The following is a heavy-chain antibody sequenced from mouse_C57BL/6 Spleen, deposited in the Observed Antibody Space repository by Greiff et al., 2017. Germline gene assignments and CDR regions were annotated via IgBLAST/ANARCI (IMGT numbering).Heavy chain of an antibody. Sequence: QVQLQQSGAELVRPGASVTLSCKASGYTFTDYEMHWVKQTPVHGLEWIGAIDPETGGTAYNQTFKGKAILTADKSSSTAYMALRSLTSEDSAVYYCTRSYGSWFAYWGQGTLVTVSA. CDR2: IDPETGGT. D-gene: IGHD1-1*01. CDR3: TRSYGSWFAY. J-gene: IGHJ3*01. CDR1: GYTFTDYE. V-gene: IGHV1-15*01.